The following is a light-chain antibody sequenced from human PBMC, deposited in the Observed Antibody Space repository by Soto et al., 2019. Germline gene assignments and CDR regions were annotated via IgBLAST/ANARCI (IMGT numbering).Light chain of an antibody. CDR1: ISDVGSYNL. J-gene: IGLJ2*01. CDR2: EVN. V-gene: IGLV2-23*02. CDR3: CSYAGGSTLI. Sequence: QSALTQPASVSGSPGQSITISCTGTISDVGSYNLVSWFQQYPGKAPKLMIYEVNKRPSGVSNRFSGSKSGNTASLTISGLQAEDEADYYCCSYAGGSTLIFGGGTKLTVL.